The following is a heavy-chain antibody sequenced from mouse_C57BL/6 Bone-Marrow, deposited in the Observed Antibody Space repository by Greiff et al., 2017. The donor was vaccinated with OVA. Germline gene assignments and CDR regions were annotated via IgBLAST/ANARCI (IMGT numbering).Heavy chain of an antibody. J-gene: IGHJ1*03. CDR3: TTIYYGNYGGKPHWYFDV. D-gene: IGHD2-1*01. CDR1: GFNIKDDY. CDR2: IDPENGDT. V-gene: IGHV14-4*01. Sequence: EVKLMESGAELVRPGASVKLSCTASGFNIKDDYMHWVKQRPEQGLEWIGWIDPENGDTEYASKFQGKATITADTSSNTAYLQLSSLTSEDTAVYYCTTIYYGNYGGKPHWYFDVWGTGTTVTVSS.